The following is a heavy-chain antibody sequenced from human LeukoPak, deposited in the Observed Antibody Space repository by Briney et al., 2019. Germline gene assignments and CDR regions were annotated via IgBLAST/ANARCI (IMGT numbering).Heavy chain of an antibody. V-gene: IGHV1-18*01. Sequence: ASVKVSCKASGYTFTSYGISWVRQAPGQGLEWMGWISAYNGNTNYAQKLQGRVTMTTDTSTSTAYMELRSLRSDDTAVYYCARMVRRTGGKYYFDYWGQGTLVTVSS. D-gene: IGHD3-10*01. J-gene: IGHJ4*02. CDR1: GYTFTSYG. CDR2: ISAYNGNT. CDR3: ARMVRRTGGKYYFDY.